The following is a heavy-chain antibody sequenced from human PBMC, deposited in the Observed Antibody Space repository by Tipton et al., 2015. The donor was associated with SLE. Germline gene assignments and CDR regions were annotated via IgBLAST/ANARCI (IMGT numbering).Heavy chain of an antibody. Sequence: LRLSCTVSGFSISSYYWGWIRQPPGKGLEWLGTIYHSGTTYYNPSLKSRLTLSIDTSKNQFSLNLKSVTAADTAVYYCASQTGNRALGVFFDYWGQGTLVTVPS. V-gene: IGHV4-38-2*02. CDR2: IYHSGTT. CDR3: ASQTGNRALGVFFDY. J-gene: IGHJ4*01. CDR1: GFSISSYY. D-gene: IGHD7-27*01.